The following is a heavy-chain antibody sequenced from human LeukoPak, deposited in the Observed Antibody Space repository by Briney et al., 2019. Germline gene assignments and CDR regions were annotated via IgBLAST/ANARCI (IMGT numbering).Heavy chain of an antibody. Sequence: GGSLRLSCAASGFTFSSHDMHWVRQATGKGLEWVSAIGTADDTYYPGPVKGRFTISRDNAKNSLYLQMNSLRAEDTAVYYCARETLDSGGNYGWYFDLWGRGTLVSVSS. CDR3: ARETLDSGGNYGWYFDL. CDR2: IGTADDT. CDR1: GFTFSSHD. J-gene: IGHJ2*01. D-gene: IGHD4-23*01. V-gene: IGHV3-13*04.